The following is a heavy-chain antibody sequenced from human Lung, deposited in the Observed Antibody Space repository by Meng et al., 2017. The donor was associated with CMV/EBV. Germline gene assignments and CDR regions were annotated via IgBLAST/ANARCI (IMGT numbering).Heavy chain of an antibody. CDR3: ASWNDIDDYMYSFDY. Sequence: GGSLRLSCAGSGLSFNRHSLNWVRQTPGKGLEWVSRISGTSDYTWYAGSVKGRFTISRDNARSSLYLQMNSLRPEDTAVYYCASWNDIDDYMYSFDYWGQGVLVTVSS. V-gene: IGHV3-21*06. D-gene: IGHD1-1*01. J-gene: IGHJ4*02. CDR1: GLSFNRHS. CDR2: ISGTSDYT.